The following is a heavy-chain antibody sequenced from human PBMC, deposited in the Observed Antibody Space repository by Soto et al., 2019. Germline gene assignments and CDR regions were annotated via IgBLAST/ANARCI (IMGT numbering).Heavy chain of an antibody. J-gene: IGHJ5*02. D-gene: IGHD4-17*01. CDR1: GGSINSDTDY. V-gene: IGHV4-39*01. Sequence: QLQLQESGPGLVKPSETSSLTCTVSGGSINSDTDYWAWIRQPPGKALEWIGSIYHSGSTYQNPSLKRRITMSVDKSKNQFSLRLTSVTAADTAVYYCARRLEEYGNYWFDPWGQGILVTVSS. CDR3: ARRLEEYGNYWFDP. CDR2: IYHSGST.